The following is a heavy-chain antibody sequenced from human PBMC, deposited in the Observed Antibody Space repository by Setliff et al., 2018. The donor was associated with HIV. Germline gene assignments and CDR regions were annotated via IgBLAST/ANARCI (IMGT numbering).Heavy chain of an antibody. CDR3: TSRGTVTTRDYHFDL. J-gene: IGHJ2*01. CDR2: IRSMREGGPT. Sequence: GESLKISCAASGFTFSNYWMHWVRQAPGKGLEWIGRIRSMREGGPTDYAAPVNGRSIILRDDSKNTLYLEIASLKTDDTATYYCTSRGTVTTRDYHFDLWGRGTRVTVSS. V-gene: IGHV3-15*01. D-gene: IGHD4-4*01. CDR1: GFTFSNYW.